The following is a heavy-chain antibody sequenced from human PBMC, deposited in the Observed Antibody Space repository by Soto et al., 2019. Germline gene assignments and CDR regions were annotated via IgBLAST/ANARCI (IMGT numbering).Heavy chain of an antibody. CDR1: GFTFSRYW. V-gene: IGHV3-7*05. D-gene: IGHD6-19*01. CDR3: AGGSGWLSDS. Sequence: EVRLVESGGGLVQTGGSLRLSCAASGFTFSRYWMKWVRQAPGKGLEWVANIKQDGSETYYVDSVKGRFTISRDNAKNSLFLQMNSLRAEDTAVYYCAGGSGWLSDSWGQGTLVTVSS. J-gene: IGHJ4*02. CDR2: IKQDGSET.